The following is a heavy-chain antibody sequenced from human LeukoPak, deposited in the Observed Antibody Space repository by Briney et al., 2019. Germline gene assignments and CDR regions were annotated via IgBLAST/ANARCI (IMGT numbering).Heavy chain of an antibody. J-gene: IGHJ4*02. D-gene: IGHD3-22*01. V-gene: IGHV6-1*01. CDR1: GDSVSNNSAA. Sequence: SQTLSLTCGIAGDSVSNNSAAWNWIRQSPSRGLEWLGRTYYRSKWHNDYAVSVKSRITINPDTSKNQFSLQLNSVSPEDTAVYYCAHSSGYFDYWGQGTVVTVSS. CDR3: AHSSGYFDY. CDR2: TYYRSKWHN.